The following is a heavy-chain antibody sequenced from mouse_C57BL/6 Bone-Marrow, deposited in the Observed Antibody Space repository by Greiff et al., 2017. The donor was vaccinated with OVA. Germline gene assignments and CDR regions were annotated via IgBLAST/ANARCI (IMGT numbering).Heavy chain of an antibody. CDR2: IDPETGGT. CDR1: GYTFTDYE. D-gene: IGHD2-1*01. CDR3: TRGGIYYGNPWFAY. V-gene: IGHV1-15*01. Sequence: QVQLKQSGAELVRPGASVTLSCKASGYTFTDYEMHWVKQTPVHGLEWIGAIDPETGGTAYNQKFKGKAILTADKSSSTAYMELRSPTSEDSAVYYYTRGGIYYGNPWFAYWGQGTLVTVSA. J-gene: IGHJ3*01.